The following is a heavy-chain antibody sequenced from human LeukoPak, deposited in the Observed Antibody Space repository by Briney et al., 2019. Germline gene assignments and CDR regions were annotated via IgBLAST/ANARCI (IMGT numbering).Heavy chain of an antibody. J-gene: IGHJ4*02. V-gene: IGHV3-23*01. CDR2: ISGSGGIT. CDR1: GFTFSSCA. CDR3: ARTTTGYSSGRYPGWPVDY. D-gene: IGHD6-19*01. Sequence: PGGSLRPSCAASGFTFSSCAIYWVRQAPGKGLEWVSGISGSGGITYFADPVKGRFTISRDNSKNTVYLQMNSLRAEDTAVYYCARTTTGYSSGRYPGWPVDYWGQGTLVTVCS.